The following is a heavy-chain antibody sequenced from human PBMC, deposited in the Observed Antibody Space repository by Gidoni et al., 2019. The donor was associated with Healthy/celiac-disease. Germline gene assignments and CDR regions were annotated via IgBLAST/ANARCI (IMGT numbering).Heavy chain of an antibody. D-gene: IGHD1-20*01. J-gene: IGHJ4*02. CDR1: GFTFSSYS. CDR2: ISSSSSYI. Sequence: EVQLVESGGGLVKPGGSLRLSCAASGFTFSSYSMNWVRQAPGKGLEWVSSISSSSSYIYYADSVKGRFTISRDNAKNSLYLQMNSLRAEDTAVYYCASSVISGQNYWGQGTLVTVSS. CDR3: ASSVISGQNY. V-gene: IGHV3-21*01.